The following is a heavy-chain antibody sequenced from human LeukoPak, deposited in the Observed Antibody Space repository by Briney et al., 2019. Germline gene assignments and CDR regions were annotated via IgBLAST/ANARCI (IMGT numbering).Heavy chain of an antibody. V-gene: IGHV4-59*08. CDR1: GGSISSYY. CDR2: IYYSGST. J-gene: IGHJ4*02. D-gene: IGHD4-17*01. CDR3: ARSDYGDYYFDY. Sequence: SETLSLTCTVSGGSISSYYWSWIRQPPGKGLEWIGYIYYSGSTNYNPSLKSRVTISVDTSKNQFSLNLSSVTAADTAVYYCARSDYGDYYFDYWGQGTLVTVSS.